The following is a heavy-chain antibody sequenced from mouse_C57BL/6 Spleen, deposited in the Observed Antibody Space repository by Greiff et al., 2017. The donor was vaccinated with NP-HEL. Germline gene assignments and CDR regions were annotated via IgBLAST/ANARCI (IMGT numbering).Heavy chain of an antibody. Sequence: EVQGVESGGGLVQPKGSLKLSCAASGFSFNTYAMNWVRQAPGKGLEWVARIRSKSNNYATYYADSVKDRFTISRDDSESMLYLQMNNLKTEDTAMYYCVRQRGSSYVFDYWGQGTTLTVSS. J-gene: IGHJ2*01. CDR3: VRQRGSSYVFDY. CDR1: GFSFNTYA. V-gene: IGHV10-1*01. D-gene: IGHD1-1*01. CDR2: IRSKSNNYAT.